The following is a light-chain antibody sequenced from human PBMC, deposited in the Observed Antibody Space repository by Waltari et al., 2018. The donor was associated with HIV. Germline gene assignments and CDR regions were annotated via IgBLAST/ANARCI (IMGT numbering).Light chain of an antibody. CDR1: QDISRY. CDR3: QQYDNVPVT. J-gene: IGKJ3*01. CDR2: DAS. Sequence: DIQMTQSPSSLFATVGDRVTITCQPSQDISRYLNWYQQKPGKAPKLLIYDASDLETGVPSRFSGSGSGTDFTFTISSLQPADIATYYCQQYDNVPVTFGPGTKVEIK. V-gene: IGKV1-33*01.